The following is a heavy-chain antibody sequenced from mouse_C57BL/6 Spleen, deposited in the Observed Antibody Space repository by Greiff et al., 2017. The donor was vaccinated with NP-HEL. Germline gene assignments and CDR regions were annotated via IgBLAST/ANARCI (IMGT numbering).Heavy chain of an antibody. Sequence: VQLKESGGGLVQPGGSLSLSCAASGFTFTDYYMSWVRQPPGKALEWLGFIRNKANGYTTEYSASVKGRFTISRDNSQSILYLQMNALRAEDSATYYCARYKPAPHLTLDYWGQGTTLTVSS. V-gene: IGHV7-3*01. CDR3: ARYKPAPHLTLDY. CDR1: GFTFTDYY. J-gene: IGHJ2*01. D-gene: IGHD4-1*01. CDR2: IRNKANGYTT.